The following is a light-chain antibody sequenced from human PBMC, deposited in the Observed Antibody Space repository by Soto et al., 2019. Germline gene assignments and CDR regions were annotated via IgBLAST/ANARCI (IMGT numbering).Light chain of an antibody. CDR2: DTS. V-gene: IGKV3D-20*01. J-gene: IGKJ3*01. CDR3: QQYGGSPRT. Sequence: EIVLTQSPATLSLSPGERATLSCGASQNINSIYLAWYQQKPGLAPKLLIYDTSTMAPGVPDRFSGSGSGTDFTLTISRLEPEDFAVYYCQQYGGSPRTFGPGTKVDIK. CDR1: QNINSIY.